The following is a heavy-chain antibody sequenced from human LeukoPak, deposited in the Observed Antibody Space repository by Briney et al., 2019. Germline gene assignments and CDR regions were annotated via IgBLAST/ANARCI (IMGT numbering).Heavy chain of an antibody. CDR2: IWYDGGNK. CDR3: ARDNVDMVAWEPPSLDY. Sequence: GGSLRLSCAASGFTFSSYGMHWVRQAPGKGLEWVAVIWYDGGNKYYADSVKGRFTISRDNSKNTLYLQMNSLRAEDTAVYYCARDNVDMVAWEPPSLDYWGQGTLVTVSS. CDR1: GFTFSSYG. D-gene: IGHD5-12*01. V-gene: IGHV3-33*01. J-gene: IGHJ4*02.